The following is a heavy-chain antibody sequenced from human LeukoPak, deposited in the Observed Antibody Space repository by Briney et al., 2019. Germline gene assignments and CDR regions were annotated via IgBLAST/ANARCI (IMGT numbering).Heavy chain of an antibody. V-gene: IGHV4-34*01. Sequence: SETLSLTCAVYGGSFSGYYWSWIHQPPGKGMEWIGEINHSGSTNYNPSLKSRVTISVDTSKNQFSLKLSSVTAADTAVYYYARCKDDSSGSSDEAFDIWGQGTMVTVSS. D-gene: IGHD3-22*01. CDR2: INHSGST. CDR1: GGSFSGYY. J-gene: IGHJ3*02. CDR3: ARCKDDSSGSSDEAFDI.